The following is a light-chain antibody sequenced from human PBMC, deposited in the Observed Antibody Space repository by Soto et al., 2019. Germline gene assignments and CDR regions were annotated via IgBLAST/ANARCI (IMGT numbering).Light chain of an antibody. V-gene: IGLV1-51*01. CDR3: GSWDSSLSAYV. J-gene: IGLJ1*01. CDR2: DDT. CDR1: SSNIGGNS. Sequence: QSVMTQPPSVSAAPGQKVTISCSGSSSNIGGNSVSWYQQLPGTAPKLLIYDDTKRPSGIPDRFSGSKSGTSAALGITGFQTGDEAYYYCGSWDSSLSAYVVGTGTKVTVL.